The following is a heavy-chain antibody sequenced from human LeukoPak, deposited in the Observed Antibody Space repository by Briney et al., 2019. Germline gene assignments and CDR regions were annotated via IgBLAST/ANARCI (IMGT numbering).Heavy chain of an antibody. CDR1: GYTLTELS. J-gene: IGHJ4*02. V-gene: IGHV1-24*01. Sequence: ASVKVSCKVSGYTLTELSMHWVRQAPGKGLEWMGGFGPEDGETIYAQKFQGRVTMTEDTSTDTAYMELSSLRSEDTAVYYCATPRRDYDSSGYYSFDYWGQGTLVTVSS. D-gene: IGHD3-22*01. CDR3: ATPRRDYDSSGYYSFDY. CDR2: FGPEDGET.